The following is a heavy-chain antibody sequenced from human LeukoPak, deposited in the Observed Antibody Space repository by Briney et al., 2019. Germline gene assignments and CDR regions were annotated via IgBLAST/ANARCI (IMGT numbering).Heavy chain of an antibody. CDR2: TYYRSKWYN. Sequence: SQTLSLTCAISGDSVSSNSAAWNWIRQSPSRGLEWLGRTYYRSKWYNDYAVSVKSRITINPDTSKNQFSLQLNSVTPEDTAVYSCVGGGSYYEGFDPWGQGTLVTVSS. D-gene: IGHD1-26*01. CDR1: GDSVSSNSAA. J-gene: IGHJ5*02. CDR3: VGGGSYYEGFDP. V-gene: IGHV6-1*01.